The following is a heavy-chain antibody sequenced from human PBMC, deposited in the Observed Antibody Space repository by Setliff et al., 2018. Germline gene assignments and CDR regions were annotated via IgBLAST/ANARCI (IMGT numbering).Heavy chain of an antibody. Sequence: PSETLSLTCSVSGASISSGDFWWSWIRQSPGQGLEWIGYISHSGNTWHNPSLKSRVSISVDTSKNQFSLKLSSVTAADTAVYYCARDLVAGGPFDHWGQGALVTVSS. D-gene: IGHD6-19*01. CDR2: ISHSGNT. CDR3: ARDLVAGGPFDH. J-gene: IGHJ4*02. V-gene: IGHV4-30-4*08. CDR1: GASISSGDFW.